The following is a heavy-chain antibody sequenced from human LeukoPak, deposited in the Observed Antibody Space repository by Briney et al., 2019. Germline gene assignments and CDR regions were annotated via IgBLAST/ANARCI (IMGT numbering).Heavy chain of an antibody. CDR3: AISLAWGNYYGSGSGFDY. V-gene: IGHV3-9*01. Sequence: PGGSLRLSCAASGFTFDDYAMHWVRQAPGKGLEWVSGISWNSGSIGYADSVKGRFTISRDNAKNSLYLQMNSLRAEDTALYYCAISLAWGNYYGSGSGFDYWGQGTLVTVSS. CDR1: GFTFDDYA. J-gene: IGHJ4*02. D-gene: IGHD3-10*01. CDR2: ISWNSGSI.